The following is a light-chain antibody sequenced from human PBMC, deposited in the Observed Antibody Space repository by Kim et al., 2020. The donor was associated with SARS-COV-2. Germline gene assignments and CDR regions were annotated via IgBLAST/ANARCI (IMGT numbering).Light chain of an antibody. Sequence: LSQGERATLSCRARQSVSSNYLAWYQQKPGQTPRLLIYGASSRATGIPDRFSGSGSGTDFTLTISRLEPEDFAVYYCQQYGSSPRFGGGTKVDIK. CDR3: QQYGSSPR. CDR1: QSVSSNY. J-gene: IGKJ4*01. CDR2: GAS. V-gene: IGKV3-20*01.